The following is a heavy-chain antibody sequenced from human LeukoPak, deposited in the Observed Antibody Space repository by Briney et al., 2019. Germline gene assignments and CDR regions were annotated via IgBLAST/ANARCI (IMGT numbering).Heavy chain of an antibody. Sequence: GGSLRLSCAASGFTFSSYGMHWVRQAPGKGLEWVAVISYDGSNKYYADSVKGRFTISRDNSKSTLYLQMNSLRAEDTAVYYCAKDRGSSGWYPHFDYWGQGTLVTVSS. CDR2: ISYDGSNK. CDR1: GFTFSSYG. J-gene: IGHJ4*02. D-gene: IGHD6-19*01. V-gene: IGHV3-30*18. CDR3: AKDRGSSGWYPHFDY.